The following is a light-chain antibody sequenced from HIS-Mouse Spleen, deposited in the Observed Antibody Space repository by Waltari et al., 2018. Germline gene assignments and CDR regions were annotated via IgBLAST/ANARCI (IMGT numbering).Light chain of an antibody. CDR2: EGS. V-gene: IGLV2-23*01. CDR1: SSEVGRYNL. Sequence: QSALTQPASVSGSPGQSITIPCPGTSSEVGRYNLVSWYQPHTGKAPKLMIYEGSNRPSGVSNRFSGSKSGNTASLTISGLQAEDEADYYCCSYAGSSTPVVFGGGTKLTVL. J-gene: IGLJ2*01. CDR3: CSYAGSSTPVV.